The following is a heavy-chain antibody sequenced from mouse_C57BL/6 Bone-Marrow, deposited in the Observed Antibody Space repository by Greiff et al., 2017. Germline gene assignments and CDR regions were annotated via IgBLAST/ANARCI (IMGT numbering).Heavy chain of an antibody. CDR1: GYTFTSYN. V-gene: IGHV1-12*01. CDR3: ASRASDDYGFDY. D-gene: IGHD2-4*01. J-gene: IGHJ2*01. Sequence: QVQLQQSGAELVRPGASVKMSCKASGYTFTSYNMHWVKQTPRQGLEWIGAIYPGNGDTSYNQKFKGKSTLTVDKSSSTSFMQLSRLTSEDSAVYFCASRASDDYGFDYWGQGTTLTVSS. CDR2: IYPGNGDT.